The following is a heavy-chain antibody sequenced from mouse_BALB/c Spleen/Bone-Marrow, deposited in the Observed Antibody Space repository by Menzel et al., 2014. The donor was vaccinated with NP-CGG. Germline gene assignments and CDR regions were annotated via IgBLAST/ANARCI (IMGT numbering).Heavy chain of an antibody. CDR1: GYTFTSYW. Sequence: DLVKPVASVKLSCKASGYTFTSYWINWIKQRPGQGLEWIGRIALGSGRTYYNEMFKGKETLTVDISSSTAYIQLSSMSSEDSAVDFCARSRDGYFDVWGAGTTVTVSS. V-gene: IGHV1S41*01. CDR2: IALGSGRT. J-gene: IGHJ1*01. CDR3: ARSRDGYFDV.